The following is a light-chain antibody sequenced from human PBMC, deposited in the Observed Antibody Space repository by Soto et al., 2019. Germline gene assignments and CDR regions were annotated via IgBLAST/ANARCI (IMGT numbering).Light chain of an antibody. CDR1: QGVSSW. V-gene: IGKV1D-12*01. Sequence: DIQMTQSPSSVSASVGNRVTITCRASQGVSSWLVWYQQKPGKTPSLLIYRASSLQSGVPSRFSGSGSGTDFTLTISSLLPEDFATYYCQQADRLPLTFGGGTKVEMK. CDR3: QQADRLPLT. CDR2: RAS. J-gene: IGKJ4*01.